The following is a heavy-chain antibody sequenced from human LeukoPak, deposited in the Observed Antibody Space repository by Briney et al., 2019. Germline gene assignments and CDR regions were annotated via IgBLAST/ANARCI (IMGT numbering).Heavy chain of an antibody. CDR1: GFTFSGFA. CDR2: ISYDGSHK. D-gene: IGHD2-15*01. V-gene: IGHV3-30-3*01. Sequence: TSLRLSCAASGFTFSGFAMHWVRQAPGKGLEYLAYISYDGSHKDHRDSVKGRFTISRDNSRSTLYLEMNSLRAEDTAVYYCARDYCSGGSCKRGDYWGQGTLVTVSS. J-gene: IGHJ4*02. CDR3: ARDYCSGGSCKRGDY.